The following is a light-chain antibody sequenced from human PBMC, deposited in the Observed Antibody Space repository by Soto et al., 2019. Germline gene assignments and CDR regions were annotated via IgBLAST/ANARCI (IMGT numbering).Light chain of an antibody. V-gene: IGKV3D-20*02. CDR3: QQRSSWPLT. Sequence: EIVLTQSPGTLSLSPGERATLSCRASQSVSNNYLAWYQQKPGQAPRLLIYDASNRATGIPARISGSGSETDFTLTISSLEPEDFAVYYCQQRSSWPLTFGGGTKVDIK. CDR2: DAS. J-gene: IGKJ4*01. CDR1: QSVSNNY.